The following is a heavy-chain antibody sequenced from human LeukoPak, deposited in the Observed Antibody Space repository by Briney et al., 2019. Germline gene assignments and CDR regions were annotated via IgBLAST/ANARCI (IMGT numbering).Heavy chain of an antibody. CDR2: ISSSGSTI. CDR3: ARDQVHDSGGYYLYYFDH. CDR1: GFTFGDYY. D-gene: IGHD3-22*01. J-gene: IGHJ4*02. Sequence: PGGSLRLSCAASGFTFGDYYMSWIRQAPGKGLEWVSYISSSGSTIFYADSVEGRFTISRDNAKNSLYLQMNSLRAEDTAVYYCARDQVHDSGGYYLYYFDHWGQGNLVTVSS. V-gene: IGHV3-11*01.